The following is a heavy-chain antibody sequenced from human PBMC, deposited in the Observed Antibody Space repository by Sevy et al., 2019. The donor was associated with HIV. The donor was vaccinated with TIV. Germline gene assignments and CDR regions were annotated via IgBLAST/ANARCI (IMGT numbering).Heavy chain of an antibody. CDR1: GYTFTGYY. J-gene: IGHJ4*02. CDR2: INPDSGGP. V-gene: IGHV1-2*02. CDR3: VRDDRDGYFEY. Sequence: ASVKVSCKASGYTFTGYYMHCVRQAPGQGLQWMGWINPDSGGPNYPPKFQGRVTLTRDTSISTAYMELSRLKSEDTAVYYCVRDDRDGYFEYWGQGTLVTVSS.